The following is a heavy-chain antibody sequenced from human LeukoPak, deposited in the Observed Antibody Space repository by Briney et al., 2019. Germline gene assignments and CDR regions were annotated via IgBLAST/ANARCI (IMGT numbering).Heavy chain of an antibody. Sequence: GGSLRLSCAASRFTLSSYWMSCVRQAPGKGLEWVANIKQDGSEKYYVDSVKGRFTISRDNAKNSLYLQMNSLRAEDTAVYYCARDTYYFASGTFDYWGQGTLVTVSS. J-gene: IGHJ4*02. CDR1: RFTLSSYW. V-gene: IGHV3-7*03. CDR2: IKQDGSEK. D-gene: IGHD3-10*01. CDR3: ARDTYYFASGTFDY.